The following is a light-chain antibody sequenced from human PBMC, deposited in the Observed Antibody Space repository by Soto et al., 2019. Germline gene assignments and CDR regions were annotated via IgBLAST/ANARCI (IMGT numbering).Light chain of an antibody. CDR1: SSDVGGYNY. Sequence: QSALTQPRSVSGSPGQSVTISCTGTSSDVGGYNYVSWYQQHPGKAPKLMIYDVGKRPSGVPDRFSGSKSGNTASLTIFGLQAEDEADYYCCSYAGNYTKVFGGGTQLTVL. CDR2: DVG. J-gene: IGLJ2*01. V-gene: IGLV2-11*01. CDR3: CSYAGNYTKV.